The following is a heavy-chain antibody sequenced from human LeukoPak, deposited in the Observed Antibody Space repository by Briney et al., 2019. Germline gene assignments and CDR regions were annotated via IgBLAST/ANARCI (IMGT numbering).Heavy chain of an antibody. CDR2: IYYSGST. V-gene: IGHV4-39*01. CDR3: ARGLVRGISSNFFDP. D-gene: IGHD3-10*01. J-gene: IGHJ5*02. CDR1: GGSISSSSYY. Sequence: SETLSLTCTVSGGSISSSSYYWGWIRQPPGTGLEWIGSIYYSGSTYYNPSLKSRVTISVDTSKNQFSLKLSSVTAADTAVYYCARGLVRGISSNFFDPWGQGTLVTVSS.